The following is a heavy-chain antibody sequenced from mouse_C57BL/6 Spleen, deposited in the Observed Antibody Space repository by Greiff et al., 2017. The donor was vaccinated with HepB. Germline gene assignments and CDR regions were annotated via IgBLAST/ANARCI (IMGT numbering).Heavy chain of an antibody. J-gene: IGHJ4*01. CDR3: ARGITTVVEGYAMDY. D-gene: IGHD1-1*01. V-gene: IGHV1-82*01. Sequence: VQLQQSGPELVKPGASVKISCKASGYAFSSSWMNWVKQRPGKGLEWIGRIYPGDGDTNYNGKFKGKATLTADKSSSTAYMQLSSLTSEDSAVYFCARGITTVVEGYAMDYWGQGTSVTVSS. CDR2: IYPGDGDT. CDR1: GYAFSSSW.